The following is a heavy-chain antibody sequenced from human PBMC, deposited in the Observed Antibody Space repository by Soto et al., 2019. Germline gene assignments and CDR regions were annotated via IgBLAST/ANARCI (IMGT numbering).Heavy chain of an antibody. D-gene: IGHD5-18*01. CDR1: GFTFSSYA. CDR2: ISYDGSNK. CDR3: ARDGGSGYSYGYYYYYYGMDV. Sequence: GGSLRLSCAASGFTFSSYAMHWVRQAPGKGLEWVAVISYDGSNKYYADSVKGRFTISRDNSKNTLYLQMNSLRADDTAVYYCARDGGSGYSYGYYYYYYGMDVWGQGTTVTVSS. V-gene: IGHV3-30-3*01. J-gene: IGHJ6*02.